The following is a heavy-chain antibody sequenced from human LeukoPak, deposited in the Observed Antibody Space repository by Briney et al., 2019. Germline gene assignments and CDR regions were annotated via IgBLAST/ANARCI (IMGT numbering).Heavy chain of an antibody. CDR1: GFTFSSYW. Sequence: GGSLRLSCAASGFTFSSYWMSWVRQAPGKGLEWVSAISGSGGSTYYADSVKGRFTISRDNSKNTLYLQMNSLRAEDTAVYYCARAPYYYDSSAEGAFDIWGQGTMVTVSS. CDR2: ISGSGGST. D-gene: IGHD3-22*01. CDR3: ARAPYYYDSSAEGAFDI. J-gene: IGHJ3*02. V-gene: IGHV3-23*01.